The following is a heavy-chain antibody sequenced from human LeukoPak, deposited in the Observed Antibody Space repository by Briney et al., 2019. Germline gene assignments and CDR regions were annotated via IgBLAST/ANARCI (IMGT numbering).Heavy chain of an antibody. J-gene: IGHJ5*02. Sequence: PSETLSLTCTVSGGSISSSSYYWGWIRQPPGKGLEWIGSIYYSGSTYYNPSLKSRVTISVDTSKNQFSLKLSSVTAADTAVYYCARLPTTLLLPWFDPWGQGTLVTVSS. CDR2: IYYSGST. CDR3: ARLPTTLLLPWFDP. CDR1: GGSISSSSYY. D-gene: IGHD3-16*02. V-gene: IGHV4-39*01.